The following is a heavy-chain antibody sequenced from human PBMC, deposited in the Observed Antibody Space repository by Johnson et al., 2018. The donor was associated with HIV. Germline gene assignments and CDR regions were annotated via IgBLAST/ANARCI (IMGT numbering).Heavy chain of an antibody. CDR2: VKSITDGGTT. CDR1: GFTFNRAW. J-gene: IGHJ3*02. D-gene: IGHD1-26*01. V-gene: IGHV3-15*01. Sequence: VQLVESGGGLVKPGGSLRVSCAASGFTFNRAWMSWVRQAPGKGLEWVGRVKSITDGGTTDYTAPVTGRFTISRDDSKNTLYRLMNSLKTDDTAVYYCTTGPVGATKGGGAFDIWGQGTMVTVSS. CDR3: TTGPVGATKGGGAFDI.